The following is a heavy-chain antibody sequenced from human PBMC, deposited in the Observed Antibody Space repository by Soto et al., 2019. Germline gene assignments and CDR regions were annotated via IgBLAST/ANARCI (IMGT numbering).Heavy chain of an antibody. CDR3: ASDAFGSGSDPIGYYFDH. CDR1: GGTFTNYA. Sequence: QVQLVQSGAEVKKPGSSLKVSCKASGGTFTNYAFSWVRQAPGQGLEWMGGIIPMFGRPNYSHKFQDRVTITSDESTSTAYSELNSLTFEDTTVYYCASDAFGSGSDPIGYYFDHWGQGTLVTVSS. CDR2: IIPMFGRP. D-gene: IGHD3-10*01. J-gene: IGHJ4*02. V-gene: IGHV1-69*05.